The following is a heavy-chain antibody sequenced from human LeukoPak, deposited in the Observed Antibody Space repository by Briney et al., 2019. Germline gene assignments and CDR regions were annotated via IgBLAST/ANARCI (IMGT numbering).Heavy chain of an antibody. D-gene: IGHD4-23*01. J-gene: IGHJ4*02. V-gene: IGHV3-66*01. CDR3: ARDYYGGNSGDYFDY. CDR1: GFTVSSSY. CDR2: IYSGGST. Sequence: GGSLRLSCVVSGFTVSSSYMSWVRQAPGKGLEWVSLIYSGGSTYYVDSVKGRFTISRDNSKNTLYLQMSSLRAEDTAVYYCARDYYGGNSGDYFDYWGQGTLVTVSS.